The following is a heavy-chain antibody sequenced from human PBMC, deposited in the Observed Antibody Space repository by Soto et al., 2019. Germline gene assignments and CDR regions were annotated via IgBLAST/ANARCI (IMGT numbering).Heavy chain of an antibody. CDR2: IYYSGST. V-gene: IGHV4-39*01. CDR3: ARTPTYYDILTGYFGY. J-gene: IGHJ4*02. D-gene: IGHD3-9*01. CDR1: GGSISSSSYY. Sequence: SETLSLTCTVSGGSISSSSYYWGWIRQPPGKGLEWIGSIYYSGSTYYNPSLRSRVTISVDTSKNQFSLKLSSVTAADTAVYYCARTPTYYDILTGYFGYWGQGTLVTVSS.